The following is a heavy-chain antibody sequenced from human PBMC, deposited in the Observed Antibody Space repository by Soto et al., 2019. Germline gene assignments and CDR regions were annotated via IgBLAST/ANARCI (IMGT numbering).Heavy chain of an antibody. D-gene: IGHD5-18*01. V-gene: IGHV3-30-3*01. J-gene: IGHJ6*02. CDR2: ISYDGSNK. Sequence: QVQLVESGGGVVQPGRYLRLSCAAYGFTFSSYAMHWVRQAPGKGLEWVAVISYDGSNKYYADSVKGRFTISRDNSKNTLYLQMNSLRAEDTAVYYCARGSVDTYYYYGMDVWGQGTTVTVSS. CDR1: GFTFSSYA. CDR3: ARGSVDTYYYYGMDV.